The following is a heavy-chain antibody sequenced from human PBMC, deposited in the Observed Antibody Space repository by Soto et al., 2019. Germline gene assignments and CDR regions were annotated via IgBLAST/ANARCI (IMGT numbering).Heavy chain of an antibody. CDR2: ISHLGST. Sequence: QLQLQASGSGLVKTSETLSLTCTVSGASISYGGFSWSWIRQSPGKGLEWIGYISHLGSTYFHPSFKSRLTMSIDRSRNQFSLKLRSVTAPDMAVYYCARGGGYDSFDYWGQGGLVTVSS. CDR1: GASISYGGFS. CDR3: ARGGGYDSFDY. D-gene: IGHD5-12*01. J-gene: IGHJ4*02. V-gene: IGHV4-30-2*06.